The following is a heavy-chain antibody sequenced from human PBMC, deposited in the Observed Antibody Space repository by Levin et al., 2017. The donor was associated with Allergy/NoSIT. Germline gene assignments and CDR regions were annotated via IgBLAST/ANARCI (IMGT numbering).Heavy chain of an antibody. J-gene: IGHJ6*02. D-gene: IGHD3-3*01. V-gene: IGHV4-61*01. CDR3: ARSSPETYYDFWSGSDYGMDV. CDR1: GGSVSSGSYY. CDR2: IYYSGST. Sequence: SETLSLTCTVSGGSVSSGSYYWSWIRQPPGKGLEWIGYIYYSGSTNYNPSLKSRVTISVDTSKNQFSLKLSSVTAADTAVYYCARSSPETYYDFWSGSDYGMDVWGQGTTVTVSS.